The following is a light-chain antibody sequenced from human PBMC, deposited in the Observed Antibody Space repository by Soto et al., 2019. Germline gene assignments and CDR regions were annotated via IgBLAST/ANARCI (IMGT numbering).Light chain of an antibody. V-gene: IGKV1-5*01. J-gene: IGKJ1*01. Sequence: DIQMTQSPSTLSASVGDRVTITCRASESIITSLAWYQQKPGKAPKLLIYDASSLEIGVPSRFSGSGAGTEFTLQISSLQPEDFATYYCQQCYSYSVTFGQGTKVEI. CDR1: ESIITS. CDR3: QQCYSYSVT. CDR2: DAS.